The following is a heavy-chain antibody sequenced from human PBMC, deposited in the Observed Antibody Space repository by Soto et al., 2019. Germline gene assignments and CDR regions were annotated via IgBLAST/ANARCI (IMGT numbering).Heavy chain of an antibody. Sequence: SETLSLTCTVSGGSISSNTYYWEWIRQPPGKGLEWIGTIFYSGNTNYNPSLRSRVTMSVDTSKNQLSLKLSSVTAADTAVYYCATMVRGVQLPFDYWGQGTLVTVSS. D-gene: IGHD3-10*01. V-gene: IGHV4-39*07. J-gene: IGHJ4*02. CDR2: IFYSGNT. CDR3: ATMVRGVQLPFDY. CDR1: GGSISSNTYY.